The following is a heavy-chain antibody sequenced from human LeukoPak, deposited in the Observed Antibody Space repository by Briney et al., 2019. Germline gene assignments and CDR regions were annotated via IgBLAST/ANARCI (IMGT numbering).Heavy chain of an antibody. D-gene: IGHD2-2*02. CDR3: AKDAAYCSSTSCYKIVRYMDV. V-gene: IGHV3-30*02. CDR1: GFTFSSYG. J-gene: IGHJ6*03. CDR2: ILSDGSKE. Sequence: HPGGSLRLSCAASGFTFSSYGMHWVRQAPGKGLEWVAVILSDGSKEFYTDSVKGRFTISRDNSKNTLYLQMNSLRAEDTAVYYCAKDAAYCSSTSCYKIVRYMDVWGKGTTVTVSS.